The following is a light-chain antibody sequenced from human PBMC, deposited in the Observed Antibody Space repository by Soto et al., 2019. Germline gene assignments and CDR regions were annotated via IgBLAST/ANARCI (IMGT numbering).Light chain of an antibody. J-gene: IGKJ4*01. Sequence: DIVMTQSPDSLAVSLGERATINCKSSQNVLNRANDKNYIAWYQQKPGQPPKLLIYWASTRESDVPDRFSGSGSAXXFTLTISSLQAGDVAVYFCQQYFNTPLTFGGGTKVEIK. CDR3: QQYFNTPLT. CDR2: WAS. V-gene: IGKV4-1*01. CDR1: QNVLNRANDKNY.